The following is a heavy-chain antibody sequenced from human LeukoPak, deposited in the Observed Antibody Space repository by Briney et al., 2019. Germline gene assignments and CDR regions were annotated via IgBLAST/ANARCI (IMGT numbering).Heavy chain of an antibody. Sequence: SVKVSCKASGGTFSSYAISWVRQAPGQGLEWMGGIIPIFGTANYAQKFQSRVTITTDESTSTAYMELSSLRSEDTAVYYCARGFPYCSSTSCYVDWGQGTLVTVSS. J-gene: IGHJ4*02. CDR1: GGTFSSYA. D-gene: IGHD2-2*01. CDR2: IIPIFGTA. CDR3: ARGFPYCSSTSCYVD. V-gene: IGHV1-69*05.